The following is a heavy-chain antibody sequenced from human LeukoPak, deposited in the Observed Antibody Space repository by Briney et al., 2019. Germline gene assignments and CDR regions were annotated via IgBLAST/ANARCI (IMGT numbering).Heavy chain of an antibody. Sequence: GGSLGLSCAASGFTFSSYAMSWVRQAPGKGLVWVSRINYDGTSTTYADSVKGRFTVSRDNGKKTVSLQINSLRPDDTAVYYCAREANTAFDYWGQGTLVTVSS. V-gene: IGHV3-74*01. CDR2: INYDGTST. CDR1: GFTFSSYA. D-gene: IGHD2/OR15-2a*01. CDR3: AREANTAFDY. J-gene: IGHJ4*02.